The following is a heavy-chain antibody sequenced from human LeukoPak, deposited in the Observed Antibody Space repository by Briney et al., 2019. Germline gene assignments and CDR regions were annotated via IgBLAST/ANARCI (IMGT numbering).Heavy chain of an antibody. CDR1: GGSISSYY. J-gene: IGHJ3*02. D-gene: IGHD3-10*01. CDR2: IYYSGST. V-gene: IGHV4-59*01. Sequence: SETLSLTCTVSGGSISSYYWSWIRQPPGKGLEWIGYIYYSGSTNYNPSLTSRVTISVDTSKNQFSLKLSSVTAADTAVYYCAKNGVFGDDAFDIWGQGTMVTVSS. CDR3: AKNGVFGDDAFDI.